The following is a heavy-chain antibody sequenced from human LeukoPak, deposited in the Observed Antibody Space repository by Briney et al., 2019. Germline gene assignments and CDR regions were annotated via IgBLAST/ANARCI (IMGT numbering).Heavy chain of an antibody. J-gene: IGHJ4*02. D-gene: IGHD2-2*01. CDR3: ARGFGGSSTSYAYPFGY. V-gene: IGHV4-31*03. Sequence: PSETLSLTCTVSGGSIRSGGYYWSWIRQHPGKGLEWIGDIYYSGSTYYNPSLKSRITISVDTSKNQFSLKLSSVTAADTAVYYCARGFGGSSTSYAYPFGYWGQGTLVTVSS. CDR1: GGSIRSGGYY. CDR2: IYYSGST.